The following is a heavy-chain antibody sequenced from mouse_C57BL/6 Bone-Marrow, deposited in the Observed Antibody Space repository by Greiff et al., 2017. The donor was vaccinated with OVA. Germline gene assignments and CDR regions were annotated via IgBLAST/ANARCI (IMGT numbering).Heavy chain of an antibody. Sequence: VQLQESGAELVKPGASVKISCKASGYAFSSYWMNWVKQRPGKGLEWIGQIYPGDGDTNYNGKFKGKATLTADKSSSTAYMQLSSLTSEDSAVYYCARYGLYYDYDWFAYWGQGTLVTVSA. J-gene: IGHJ3*01. V-gene: IGHV1-80*01. CDR3: ARYGLYYDYDWFAY. CDR1: GYAFSSYW. D-gene: IGHD2-4*01. CDR2: IYPGDGDT.